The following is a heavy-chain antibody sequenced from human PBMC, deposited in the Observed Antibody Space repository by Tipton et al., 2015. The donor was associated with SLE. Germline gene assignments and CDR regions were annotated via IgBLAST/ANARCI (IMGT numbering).Heavy chain of an antibody. J-gene: IGHJ3*02. CDR3: AKYSTHGVDAFDI. V-gene: IGHV4-39*07. Sequence: TLSLTCTVSGGSISSSSCYWGWIRQPPGKGLEWIGSIYYSGSTNYNPSLKSRVTISVDTSKNQFSLKLSSVTAADTAVYYCAKYSTHGVDAFDIWGQGTMVTVSS. CDR1: GGSISSSSCY. D-gene: IGHD4-11*01. CDR2: IYYSGST.